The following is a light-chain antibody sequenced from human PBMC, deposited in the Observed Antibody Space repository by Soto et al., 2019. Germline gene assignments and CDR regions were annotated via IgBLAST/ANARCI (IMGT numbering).Light chain of an antibody. V-gene: IGLV1-40*01. CDR1: SSNIGAGYD. CDR3: QSYDSSLSGYVV. CDR2: GNS. J-gene: IGLJ2*01. Sequence: QLVLTQPPSVSGAPGQRVTISCTGSSSNIGAGYDVHWYQQLPGTAPKLLIYGNSNRPSGVPDRFSGSKSGTSASLAITGLQAEDEADYYCQSYDSSLSGYVVFGGGT.